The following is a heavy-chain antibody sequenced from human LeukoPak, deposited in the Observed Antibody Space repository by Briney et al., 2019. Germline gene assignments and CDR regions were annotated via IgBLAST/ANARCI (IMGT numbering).Heavy chain of an antibody. CDR1: GGSFSGHY. Sequence: SETLSLTCAVYGGSFSGHYWSWIRQPPGKGLEWIGEINHSGSTNYNPSLERRVTISVDTSKNRFSLKLSSVTAADTAVYYCARGQYYDLWSGYYVDWGQGTLVTVSA. J-gene: IGHJ4*02. D-gene: IGHD3-3*01. CDR3: ARGQYYDLWSGYYVD. CDR2: INHSGST. V-gene: IGHV4-34*01.